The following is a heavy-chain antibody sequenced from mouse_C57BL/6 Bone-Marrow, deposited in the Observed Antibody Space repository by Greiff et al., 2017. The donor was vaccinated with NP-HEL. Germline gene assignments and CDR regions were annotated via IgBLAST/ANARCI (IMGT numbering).Heavy chain of an antibody. CDR3: ARDYYSNYWYFDV. J-gene: IGHJ1*03. D-gene: IGHD2-5*01. CDR2: INPSSGYT. Sequence: QVQLKESGAELAKPGASVKLSCKASGYTFTSYWMHWVKQRPGQGLEWIGYINPSSGYTTYNQKFKDKATLTADKSSSTAYMQLSSLTYEDSAVYYCARDYYSNYWYFDVWGTGTTVTVSA. V-gene: IGHV1-7*01. CDR1: GYTFTSYW.